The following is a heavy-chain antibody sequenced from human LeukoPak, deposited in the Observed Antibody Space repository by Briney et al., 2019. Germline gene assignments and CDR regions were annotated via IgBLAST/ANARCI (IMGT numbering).Heavy chain of an antibody. V-gene: IGHV3-23*01. CDR3: AKDKWELLYGMDV. CDR2: ISTSGSST. CDR1: GFTFSSYA. Sequence: GGSLRLSCAASGFTFSSYAMSWVRQAPGKGLEWVSGISTSGSSTNYADSVKGRFTISRDNSKNTLYLQMNSLRAEDTAVYYCAKDKWELLYGMDVWGQGTTVTVSS. J-gene: IGHJ6*02. D-gene: IGHD1-26*01.